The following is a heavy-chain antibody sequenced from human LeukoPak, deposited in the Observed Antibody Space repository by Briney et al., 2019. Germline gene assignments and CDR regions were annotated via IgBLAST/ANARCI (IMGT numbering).Heavy chain of an antibody. CDR1: GYSISSGYY. CDR3: ARSFIVVVPAAPDY. Sequence: SETLSLTCTVSGYSISSGYYWGWIRQPPGNGLEWIGSIYHSGSTYYNPSLKSRVTISVDTSKNQFSLKLSSVTAAETAVYYCARSFIVVVPAAPDYWGQGTLVTVSS. J-gene: IGHJ4*02. CDR2: IYHSGST. V-gene: IGHV4-38-2*02. D-gene: IGHD2-2*01.